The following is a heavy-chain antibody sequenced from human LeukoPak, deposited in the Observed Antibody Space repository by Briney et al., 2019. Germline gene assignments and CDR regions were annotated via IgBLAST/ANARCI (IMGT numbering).Heavy chain of an antibody. CDR1: GFTFSSYG. Sequence: GGSLRLSCAASGFTFSSYGMHWVRQAPGKGLEWVAFIRYDGSNKYYADSVKGRFTISRDNSKNTLYLQMNSLRAEDTAVYYCARGGSGNWNAPFDYWGQGTLVTVSS. CDR2: IRYDGSNK. D-gene: IGHD1-1*01. V-gene: IGHV3-30*02. J-gene: IGHJ4*02. CDR3: ARGGSGNWNAPFDY.